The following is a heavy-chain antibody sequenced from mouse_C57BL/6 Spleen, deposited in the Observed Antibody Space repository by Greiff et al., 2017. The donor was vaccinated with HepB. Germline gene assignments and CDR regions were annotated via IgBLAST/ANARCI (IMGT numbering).Heavy chain of an antibody. Sequence: EVQGVESGGGLVQPGGSLSLSCAASGFTFTDYYMSWVRQPPGKALEWLGFIRNKANGYTTEYRSSVKGRFTISRDNSQSILYLQMNALRAEDRATYYGARRNYAYAMDYWGQGTSVTVSS. CDR1: GFTFTDYY. D-gene: IGHD2-1*01. J-gene: IGHJ4*01. CDR3: ARRNYAYAMDY. CDR2: IRNKANGYTT. V-gene: IGHV7-3*01.